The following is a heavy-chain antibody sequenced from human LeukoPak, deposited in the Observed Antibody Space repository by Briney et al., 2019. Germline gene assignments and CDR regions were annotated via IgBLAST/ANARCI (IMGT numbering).Heavy chain of an antibody. Sequence: GGSLRLSCAASGFTFNRCAMSWVRQAPGKGVEWLSDISGSGDYTYYADSVKGRFTVSRDNSKNTLYLQMNSLRAEDTATYYCAKGTAYRSAWFDYWGQGTLVSVSS. D-gene: IGHD6-19*01. CDR1: GFTFNRCA. CDR2: ISGSGDYT. V-gene: IGHV3-23*01. CDR3: AKGTAYRSAWFDY. J-gene: IGHJ4*02.